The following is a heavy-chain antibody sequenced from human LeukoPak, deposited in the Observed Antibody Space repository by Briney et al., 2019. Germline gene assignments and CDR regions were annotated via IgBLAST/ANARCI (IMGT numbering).Heavy chain of an antibody. D-gene: IGHD6-13*01. V-gene: IGHV5-51*01. J-gene: IGHJ4*02. Sequence: GESLKISCQGYGYTFTSYWIAWVRQMPGKGLEWMGIIYPGDSDTRYSPSFQGQVTISADKSISTAYLQWSSLKASDTAMYYCARLSSSSWFWGGQGTLVTVSS. CDR2: IYPGDSDT. CDR3: ARLSSSSWFW. CDR1: GYTFTSYW.